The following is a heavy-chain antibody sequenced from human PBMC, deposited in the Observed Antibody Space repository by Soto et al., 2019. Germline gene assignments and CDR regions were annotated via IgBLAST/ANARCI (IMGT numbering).Heavy chain of an antibody. D-gene: IGHD4-4*01. CDR3: TTDLPTLIPQVDS. J-gene: IGHJ4*02. V-gene: IGHV1-3*01. Sequence: ASVKVSCKASVYTFTSCAMHWVRQAPGQRLEWMGWINAGNGNTKYSQKFQGRVTITRDTSASTAYMELNSLKTEDTGVYFCTTDLPTLIPQVDSWGQGTLVTVSS. CDR2: INAGNGNT. CDR1: VYTFTSCA.